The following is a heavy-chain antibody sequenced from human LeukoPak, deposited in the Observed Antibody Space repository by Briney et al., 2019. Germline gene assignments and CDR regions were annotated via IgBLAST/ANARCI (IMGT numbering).Heavy chain of an antibody. CDR2: IIPILGIA. V-gene: IGHV1-69*04. J-gene: IGHJ6*02. CDR1: GGTFSSYA. D-gene: IGHD2-2*01. Sequence: SVKVSCKASGGTFSSYAISWVRQAPGQGLEWMGRIIPILGIANYAQKFQGRVTITADKSTSTAYMELSSLSSEDTAVYYCARPVVPADMVGYYYGMDGWGQGTTATVSS. CDR3: ARPVVPADMVGYYYGMDG.